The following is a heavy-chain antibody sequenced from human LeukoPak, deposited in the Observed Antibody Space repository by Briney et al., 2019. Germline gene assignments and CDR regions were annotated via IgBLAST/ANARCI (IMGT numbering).Heavy chain of an antibody. CDR3: ARSFGESYFDY. CDR1: GGSISSYY. Sequence: SETLSLTCTVSGGSISSYYWSWIRQPPGKGLEWIGYIYYSGSTNYNPSLKSRVTISVDTSKNQFSLKLSSVTAADTAVYYCARSFGESYFDYWGQGILVTVSS. V-gene: IGHV4-59*01. CDR2: IYYSGST. J-gene: IGHJ4*02. D-gene: IGHD3-10*01.